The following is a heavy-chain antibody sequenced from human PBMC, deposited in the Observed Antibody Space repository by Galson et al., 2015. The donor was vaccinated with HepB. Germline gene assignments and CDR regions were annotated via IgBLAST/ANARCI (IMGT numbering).Heavy chain of an antibody. J-gene: IGHJ6*03. Sequence: SLRLSCAASGFSISDYYMSWIRQAPGEGLEWISYITNRGDTIYYADSVKGRFTISRDNAKNSLYLQINSLRAEDTALYYCARGRGKVGTNRGLYLDVWGRGTTVIVSS. CDR1: GFSISDYY. D-gene: IGHD1-26*01. V-gene: IGHV3-11*01. CDR2: ITNRGDTI. CDR3: ARGRGKVGTNRGLYLDV.